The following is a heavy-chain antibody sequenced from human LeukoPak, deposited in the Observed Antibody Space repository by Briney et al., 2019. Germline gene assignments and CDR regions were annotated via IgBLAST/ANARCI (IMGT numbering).Heavy chain of an antibody. V-gene: IGHV1-18*04. CDR3: ARAPLVRGVIGEENAFDI. Sequence: ASVKVSCKASGYTFTGHYMHWVRQAPGQGLEWMGWISAYNGNTNYAQKLQGRVTMTTDTSTSTAYMELRSLRSDDTAVYYCARAPLVRGVIGEENAFDIWGQGTMVTVSS. D-gene: IGHD3-10*01. J-gene: IGHJ3*02. CDR1: GYTFTGHY. CDR2: ISAYNGNT.